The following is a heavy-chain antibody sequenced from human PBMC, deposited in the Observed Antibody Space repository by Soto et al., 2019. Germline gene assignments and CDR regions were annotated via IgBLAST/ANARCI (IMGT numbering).Heavy chain of an antibody. CDR3: ASGSGSYFYYGMDV. CDR2: ISGSGDRT. D-gene: IGHD1-26*01. J-gene: IGHJ6*02. Sequence: EVQLLESGGGLVQPGGSLRLSCAASGFTFSSYAITWVRQAPGKGLEWVSVISGSGDRTYYADSVKGRFTISRDNSKNTLYLQMNSLRAEDTAVYYCASGSGSYFYYGMDVWGQGTPVTVSS. V-gene: IGHV3-23*01. CDR1: GFTFSSYA.